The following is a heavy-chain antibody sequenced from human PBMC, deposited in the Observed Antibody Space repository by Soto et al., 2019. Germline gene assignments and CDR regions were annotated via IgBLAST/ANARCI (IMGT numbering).Heavy chain of an antibody. V-gene: IGHV1-18*04. D-gene: IGHD1-1*01. J-gene: IGHJ4*02. CDR2: ISAYNGNT. CDR3: ARDRLGSNEDY. CDR1: GYTFTSYG. Sequence: QVQLVQSGAEVKKPGASVKVSCKASGYTFTSYGISWVRQAPGQGLEWMGWISAYNGNTNYAQNLQDRVTITTDTSTSTAYMELRSRRSDDTAMYYCARDRLGSNEDYWGQGTLVTVSS.